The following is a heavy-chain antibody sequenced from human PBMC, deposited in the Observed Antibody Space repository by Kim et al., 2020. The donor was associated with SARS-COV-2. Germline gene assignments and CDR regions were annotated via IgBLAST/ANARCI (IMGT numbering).Heavy chain of an antibody. CDR3: AKNKISGSGTSELDY. J-gene: IGHJ4*02. D-gene: IGHD3-10*01. V-gene: IGHV3-64*01. CDR2: ISSNGGST. CDR1: GFTLSSYV. Sequence: GGSLRLSCAASGFTLSSYVMYWVRQAPGKGLEYVSAISSNGGSTYYANSVKGRFTISRDNSKNTLYLQMGSLRVEDMSVYYYAKNKISGSGTSELDYWGQGTLVTVSS.